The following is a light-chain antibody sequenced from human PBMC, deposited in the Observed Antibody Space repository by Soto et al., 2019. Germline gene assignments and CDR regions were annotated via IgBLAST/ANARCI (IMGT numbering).Light chain of an antibody. Sequence: QLTQSPSSLSASVGDRVTITCRASQDVSRYLAWYQQKAGKAPKLLIYGACTLQSGVPSRFSGFGSGTEFTLTISSLQPEYFATYHCQQLQRTPFTFGPGTTVDV. J-gene: IGKJ3*01. CDR2: GAC. V-gene: IGKV1-9*01. CDR1: QDVSRY. CDR3: QQLQRTPFT.